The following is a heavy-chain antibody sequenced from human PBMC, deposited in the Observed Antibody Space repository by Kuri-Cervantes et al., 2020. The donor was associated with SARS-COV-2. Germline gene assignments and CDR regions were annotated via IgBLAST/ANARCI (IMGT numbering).Heavy chain of an antibody. Sequence: GGSLRFSCTGSGFTFGDYAMSWFRQAPGKGLEWVGFIRIIAYGATTEYAASVKGRFTISRDDSKTIAYLQMHSLKTEDTAVYYCTRGMTVDSYFDYWGQGTPVTVSS. J-gene: IGHJ4*02. CDR2: IRIIAYGATT. CDR1: GFTFGDYA. V-gene: IGHV3-49*03. CDR3: TRGMTVDSYFDY. D-gene: IGHD2-15*01.